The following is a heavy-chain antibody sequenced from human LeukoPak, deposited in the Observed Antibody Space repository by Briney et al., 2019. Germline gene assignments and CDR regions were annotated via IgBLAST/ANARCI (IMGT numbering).Heavy chain of an antibody. D-gene: IGHD6-19*01. J-gene: IGHJ4*02. CDR2: IYPGDANT. CDR3: ARSIAVTGSPTFDY. Sequence: EESLKISCKGSGYSFTSYWIGWVRQMPGKGLEWMGFIYPGDANTRYSPSFQGQVTISADKSISTAYLQWSTLKASDTAMYYCARSIAVTGSPTFDYWGQGTLVTVSS. CDR1: GYSFTSYW. V-gene: IGHV5-51*01.